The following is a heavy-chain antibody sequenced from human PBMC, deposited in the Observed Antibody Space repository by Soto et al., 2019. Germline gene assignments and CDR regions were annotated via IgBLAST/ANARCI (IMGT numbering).Heavy chain of an antibody. CDR3: AMVPAAPHWVYYFGMDF. J-gene: IGHJ6*02. Sequence: ASETLSLTCTVSGVSISSYYWSWIRQPPGKALEWIGYIYNTGSTNYNPSLKGRVTISIDSSKNQFSLKLTSVTAADTAVYYCAMVPAAPHWVYYFGMDFWGQGTTVTVSS. CDR2: IYNTGST. CDR1: GVSISSYY. D-gene: IGHD2-2*01. V-gene: IGHV4-59*12.